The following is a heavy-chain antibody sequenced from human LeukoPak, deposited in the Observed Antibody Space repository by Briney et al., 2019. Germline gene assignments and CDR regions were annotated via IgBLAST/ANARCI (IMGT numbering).Heavy chain of an antibody. J-gene: IGHJ6*02. Sequence: GGSLRLSCAASGFTFSSYWMSWVRQAPGKGLEWVANIKQDGSEKYYVDSVKGRFTISRDNAKNSLYLQMNSLRAEDTAVYYCARESGSSYTMVFYYYYGMDVWGQGTTVAVSS. CDR1: GFTFSSYW. D-gene: IGHD3-10*01. V-gene: IGHV3-7*01. CDR3: ARESGSSYTMVFYYYYGMDV. CDR2: IKQDGSEK.